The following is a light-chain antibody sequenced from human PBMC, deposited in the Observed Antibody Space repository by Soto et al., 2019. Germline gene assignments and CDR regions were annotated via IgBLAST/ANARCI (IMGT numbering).Light chain of an antibody. Sequence: EIVMTQSPATLSVSPGKRATHSCRASQSVSSNLAWYQQKPGQAPRLLIYGASTRATGIPARFSGSGSGTEFTLTISSLQSEDFAVYYCQQYNNWPFTFGPGTKVDIK. CDR1: QSVSSN. CDR3: QQYNNWPFT. CDR2: GAS. J-gene: IGKJ3*01. V-gene: IGKV3-15*01.